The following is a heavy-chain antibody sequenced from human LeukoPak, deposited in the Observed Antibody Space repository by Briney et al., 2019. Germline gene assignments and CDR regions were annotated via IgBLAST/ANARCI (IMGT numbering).Heavy chain of an antibody. CDR2: IYYSGST. Sequence: SETLSLTCTVSGGSISSSSYYWGWIRQPPGKGLEWIGSIYYSGSTYYNPSLKSRVTISVDTSKNQFSLKLSSVTAADTAVYYCVSLYDSSGYCPNWGQGTLVTVSS. CDR1: GGSISSSSYY. V-gene: IGHV4-39*07. D-gene: IGHD3-22*01. J-gene: IGHJ4*02. CDR3: VSLYDSSGYCPN.